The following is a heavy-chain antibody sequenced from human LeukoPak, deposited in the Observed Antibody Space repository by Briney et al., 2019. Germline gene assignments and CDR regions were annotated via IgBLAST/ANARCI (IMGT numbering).Heavy chain of an antibody. D-gene: IGHD2-21*02. J-gene: IGHJ4*02. CDR3: AKSRLAYCGGDCYSSY. V-gene: IGHV3-23*01. Sequence: GGSLRLSCAASGFTFSSYAMSWVRQAPGKGLEWVSAISGSGGSTYYADSVKGRFTISRDNSKNALYLQMNSLRAEDTAVYYCAKSRLAYCGGDCYSSYWGQGTLVTVSS. CDR1: GFTFSSYA. CDR2: ISGSGGST.